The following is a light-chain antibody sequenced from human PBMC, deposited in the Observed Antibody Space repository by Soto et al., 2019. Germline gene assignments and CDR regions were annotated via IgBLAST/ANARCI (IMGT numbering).Light chain of an antibody. Sequence: DVQMTQTPSSLSASVGDRVILTCRASQSISSWLAWYQQKPGKAPKLLIYDASSLESGVPSRFSGSGSGTEFTLTISSLQPDDFATYYCQQYNSYLTFGGGTKVDIK. J-gene: IGKJ4*01. V-gene: IGKV1-5*01. CDR2: DAS. CDR1: QSISSW. CDR3: QQYNSYLT.